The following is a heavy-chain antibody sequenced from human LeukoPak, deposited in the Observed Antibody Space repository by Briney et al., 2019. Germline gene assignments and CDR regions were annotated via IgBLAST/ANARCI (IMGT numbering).Heavy chain of an antibody. J-gene: IGHJ6*03. D-gene: IGHD3-3*01. CDR2: IKRKTDGGTT. Sequence: PGGSLRLSCADSGFTFSNAWMSWVRQAPGKGLEWVGRIKRKTDGGTTDYAAPVKGRFTISRDDSKNTLYLQMNSLKTEDTAVYYCTAQFYYDFWSGYPPDYYYMDVWGKGTTVTVSS. V-gene: IGHV3-15*01. CDR1: GFTFSNAW. CDR3: TAQFYYDFWSGYPPDYYYMDV.